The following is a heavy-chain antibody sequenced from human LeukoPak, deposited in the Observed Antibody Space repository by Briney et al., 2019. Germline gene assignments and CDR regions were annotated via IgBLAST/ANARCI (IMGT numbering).Heavy chain of an antibody. CDR3: ARGRIAAAGTGGHI. Sequence: KASETLSLTCAVYGGSFSGYYWSWIRQPPGKGLEWIGEINHSGSTNYNPSLKSRVTISVDTSKNQFSLRLSSVTAADTAVYYRARGRIAAAGTGGHIWGQGTLVTVSS. J-gene: IGHJ4*02. CDR2: INHSGST. V-gene: IGHV4-34*01. D-gene: IGHD6-13*01. CDR1: GGSFSGYY.